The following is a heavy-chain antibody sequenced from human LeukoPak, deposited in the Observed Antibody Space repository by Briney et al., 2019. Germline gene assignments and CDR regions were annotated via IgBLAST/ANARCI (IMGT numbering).Heavy chain of an antibody. D-gene: IGHD4-11*01. CDR3: ARDAQRGFDYSNSLEY. CDR2: IWSDGSNR. CDR1: GFIFSHYG. V-gene: IGHV3-33*01. J-gene: IGHJ4*01. Sequence: GGSLRLSCAASGFIFSHYGMHWVRQAPGKGIEWVAVIWSDGSNRFYADSVKGRFTISRDNSQKTLFLQMNSLRAEDTAIYYCARDAQRGFDYSNSLEYWGHGTLVTVSS.